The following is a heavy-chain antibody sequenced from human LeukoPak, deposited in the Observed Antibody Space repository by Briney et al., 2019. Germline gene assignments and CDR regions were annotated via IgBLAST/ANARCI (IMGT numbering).Heavy chain of an antibody. Sequence: ASVKVSCKASGYTLTSYGISWVRQAPGQGLEWMGWISAYNGNTNYAQKLQGRVTMTTDTSTSTAYMELRSLRSDDTAVYYCARGSDSSGYYYVGGDAFDIWGQGTMVTVSS. V-gene: IGHV1-18*01. CDR3: ARGSDSSGYYYVGGDAFDI. J-gene: IGHJ3*02. D-gene: IGHD3-22*01. CDR2: ISAYNGNT. CDR1: GYTLTSYG.